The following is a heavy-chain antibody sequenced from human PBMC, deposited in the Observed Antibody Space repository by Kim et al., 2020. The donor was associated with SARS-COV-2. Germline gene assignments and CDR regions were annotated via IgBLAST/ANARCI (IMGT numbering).Heavy chain of an antibody. V-gene: IGHV3-21*01. CDR2: ISSSSSYI. CDR1: GFTFSSYS. CDR3: ARVRPRVGAFDI. D-gene: IGHD1-26*01. Sequence: GGSLRLSCAASGFTFSSYSMNWVRQAPGKGLEWVSSISSSSSYIYYAVSVKGRFTISRDNAKNSLYLQMNSLRAEDTAVYYCARVRPRVGAFDIWGQGTMVTVSS. J-gene: IGHJ3*02.